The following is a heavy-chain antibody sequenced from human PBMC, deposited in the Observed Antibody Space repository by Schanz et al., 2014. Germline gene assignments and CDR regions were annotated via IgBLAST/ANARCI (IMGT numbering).Heavy chain of an antibody. Sequence: EVQLVESGGGLVQPGGSLRLSCAVSGFSVSNTYMHWVRQPPGKGLEWVSVINSAGTTYYADSVKGRFTFSRDSSKNTVYLQMDSLRADDTSVYYCARGRGYRIGQWGQGILVTVSS. CDR1: GFSVSNTY. D-gene: IGHD5-18*01. CDR3: ARGRGYRIGQ. V-gene: IGHV3-66*01. CDR2: INSAGTT. J-gene: IGHJ4*02.